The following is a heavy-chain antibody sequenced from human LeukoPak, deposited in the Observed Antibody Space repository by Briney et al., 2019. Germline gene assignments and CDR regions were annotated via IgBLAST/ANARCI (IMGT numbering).Heavy chain of an antibody. J-gene: IGHJ4*01. CDR1: GASLSDYF. CDR3: ARGAQRTRISGYYSFDY. D-gene: IGHD5-12*01. V-gene: IGHV4-4*07. Sequence: SETLSLTCTVSGASLSDYFWTWIRQPAGKGLEWIGRIYGGTAYYNPSLKSRPTISLGTSTSNHQFSLRLTSVTAADTAVYYCARGAQRTRISGYYSFDYWGRGILVTVSS. CDR2: IYGGTA.